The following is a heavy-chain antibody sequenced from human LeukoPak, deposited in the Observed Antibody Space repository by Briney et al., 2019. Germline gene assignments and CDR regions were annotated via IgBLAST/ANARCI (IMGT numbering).Heavy chain of an antibody. Sequence: PSETLSLTCAVSGGSISSSNWWSWVRQPPGKGLEWIGEIYLSGSTNYNPSLKSRVTISVDKAKNQFSLKLSSVTAADTAVYYCARESLLIWFGEYDSSGPVDYWGQGTLVTVSS. J-gene: IGHJ4*02. CDR3: ARESLLIWFGEYDSSGPVDY. D-gene: IGHD3-22*01. CDR1: GGSISSSNW. CDR2: IYLSGST. V-gene: IGHV4-4*02.